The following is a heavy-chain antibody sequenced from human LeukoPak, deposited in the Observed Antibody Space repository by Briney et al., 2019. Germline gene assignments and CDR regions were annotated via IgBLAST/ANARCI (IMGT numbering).Heavy chain of an antibody. V-gene: IGHV4-30-4*08. D-gene: IGHD6-13*01. CDR3: ARGRVSPRHFDI. CDR2: IYYSGST. CDR1: GGSISSGDYY. J-gene: IGHJ3*02. Sequence: SQTLSLTCTVSGGSISSGDYYWSWIRQPPGKGLEWIGDIYYSGSTYYNPSLKSRVTISVDTSKNQFSLKLSSVTAADTAVYYCARGRVSPRHFDIWGQGTMVTVSS.